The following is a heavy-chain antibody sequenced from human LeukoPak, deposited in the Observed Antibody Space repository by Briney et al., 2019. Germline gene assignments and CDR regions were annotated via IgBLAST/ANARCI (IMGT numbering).Heavy chain of an antibody. CDR2: ISTNSGST. J-gene: IGHJ4*02. CDR3: AKNTSGTYLDY. CDR1: GFTFSSYA. Sequence: GGSLRLSCAASGFTFSSYAMSWVRQAPGKGLEWVSSISTNSGSTNYADSVKGRFTISRDNSKNMVYLQMNSLRAKDTAVYYCAKNTSGTYLDYWGQGILVTVSS. D-gene: IGHD1-26*01. V-gene: IGHV3-23*01.